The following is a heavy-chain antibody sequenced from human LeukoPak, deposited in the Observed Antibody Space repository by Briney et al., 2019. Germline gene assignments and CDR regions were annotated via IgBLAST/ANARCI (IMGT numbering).Heavy chain of an antibody. CDR1: GYTFTDYY. J-gene: IGHJ4*02. Sequence: GASVKVSCKASGYTFTDYYMHWVRQAPGQGLEWMGWMNPNSGNTGYAQKFQGRVTITRNTSISTAYMELSSLRSEDTAVYYCARGPVKITFGGVIVNVYYFDYWGQGTLVTVSS. D-gene: IGHD3-16*02. CDR2: MNPNSGNT. CDR3: ARGPVKITFGGVIVNVYYFDY. V-gene: IGHV1-8*03.